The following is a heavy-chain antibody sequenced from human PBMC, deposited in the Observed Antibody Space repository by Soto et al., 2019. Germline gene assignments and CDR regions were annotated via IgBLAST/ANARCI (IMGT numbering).Heavy chain of an antibody. D-gene: IGHD2-15*01. CDR2: INAGNGNT. V-gene: IGHV1-3*01. CDR3: ARELQGLYYFDY. Sequence: ASVKVSCKASGYTFISYAIHWVRQAPGQRLEWMGWINAGNGNTKYSQKFQGRVTITRDTSASTAYMELTSLRSEDTAVYYCARELQGLYYFDYWGQGTQVTVSS. J-gene: IGHJ4*02. CDR1: GYTFISYA.